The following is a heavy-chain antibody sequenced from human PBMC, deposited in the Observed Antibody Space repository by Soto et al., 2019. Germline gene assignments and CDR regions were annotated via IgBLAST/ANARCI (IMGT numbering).Heavy chain of an antibody. Sequence: TXXTLSLPCAVSSGSISSSNWWSWVRQPPGKGLEWIGEIYHSGSTNYNPSLKSRVTISVDKSKNQFSLKLSSVNAADTAVYYCARAAVAARPVFDPWGQGTLVTVSS. D-gene: IGHD6-6*01. J-gene: IGHJ5*02. CDR1: SGSISSSNW. V-gene: IGHV4-4*02. CDR3: ARAAVAARPVFDP. CDR2: IYHSGST.